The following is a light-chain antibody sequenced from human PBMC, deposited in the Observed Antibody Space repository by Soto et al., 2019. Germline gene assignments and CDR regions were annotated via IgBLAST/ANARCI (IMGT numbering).Light chain of an antibody. CDR3: QQSYTTPQT. J-gene: IGKJ1*01. Sequence: DIQMTQSPSSLSSSIGDRVSITCRASQSISTHLNWYQQKPGKAPKLLIYATSDLQSGVPSRFSGSGSGTDFTLTISSLQPEDFATYYCQQSYTTPQTFGQGTKVDIK. CDR2: ATS. CDR1: QSISTH. V-gene: IGKV1-39*01.